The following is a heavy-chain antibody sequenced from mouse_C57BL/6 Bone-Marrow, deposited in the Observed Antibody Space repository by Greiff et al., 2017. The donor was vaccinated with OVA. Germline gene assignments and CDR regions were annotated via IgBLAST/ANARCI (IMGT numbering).Heavy chain of an antibody. Sequence: EVKLMESGGGLVKPGGSLKLSCAASGFTFSDYGMHWVRQAPEKGLEWVAYISSGSSTIYYADTVKGRFTISRDNAKNTLFLQMTSLRSEDTAMYYCANPNWALYYAMDYWGQGTSVTVSS. CDR1: GFTFSDYG. CDR3: ANPNWALYYAMDY. J-gene: IGHJ4*01. V-gene: IGHV5-17*01. D-gene: IGHD4-1*01. CDR2: ISSGSSTI.